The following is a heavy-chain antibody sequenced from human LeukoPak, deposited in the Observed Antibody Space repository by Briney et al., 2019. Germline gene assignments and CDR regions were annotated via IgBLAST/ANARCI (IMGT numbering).Heavy chain of an antibody. J-gene: IGHJ4*02. D-gene: IGHD3-10*01. CDR3: AKESPITMVRGVMPVIDY. V-gene: IGHV3-30*18. CDR2: ISYDGSNK. CDR1: GFTFSSYG. Sequence: RGSLRLSCAASGFTFSSYGMHWVRQAPGKGLEWVAVISYDGSNKYYADSVKGRFTISRDNSKNTLYLQMNSLRAEDTAVYYCAKESPITMVRGVMPVIDYWGQGTLVTVSS.